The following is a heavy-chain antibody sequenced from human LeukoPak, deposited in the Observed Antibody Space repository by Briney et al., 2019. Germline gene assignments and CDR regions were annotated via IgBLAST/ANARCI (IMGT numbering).Heavy chain of an antibody. CDR1: GFTVSSNY. CDR3: ARAEDYGGLEGFDAFDI. CDR2: IYSGGST. V-gene: IGHV3-53*01. Sequence: GGSLRLSCAASGFTVSSNYMSWVRQAPGKGLEWVSVIYSGGSTYCADSVKGRFTISRDNSKNTLYLQMNSLRAEDTAVYYCARAEDYGGLEGFDAFDIWGQGTMVTVSS. D-gene: IGHD4-23*01. J-gene: IGHJ3*02.